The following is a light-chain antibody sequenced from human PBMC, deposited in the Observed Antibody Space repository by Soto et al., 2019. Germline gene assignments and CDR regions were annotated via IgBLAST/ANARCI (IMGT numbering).Light chain of an antibody. CDR1: QDISNF. CDR3: QQYKNYPIT. CDR2: GAS. J-gene: IGKJ5*01. Sequence: DIQMTQSPSTLSASVGDRVTITCRASQDISNFLVWFQQKEGKAPKSLISGASRLQSGVPSKFSGSGSGTDFTLTISSLQPEDFATYYCQQYKNYPITFGQGTRLEIK. V-gene: IGKV1-16*02.